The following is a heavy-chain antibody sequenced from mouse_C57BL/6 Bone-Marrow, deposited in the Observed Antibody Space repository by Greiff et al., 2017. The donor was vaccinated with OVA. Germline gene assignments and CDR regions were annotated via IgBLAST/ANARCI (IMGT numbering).Heavy chain of an antibody. Sequence: QVQLQQPGAELVKPGASVKLSCKASGYTFTSYWMQWVKQRPGQGLEWIGEIAPSDSYTNYNQKFKGKATLTVDTSSSTAYMQLSSLTSEDSAVYYCARSAYYDYDWYFDYWGQGTTLTVSS. CDR3: ARSAYYDYDWYFDY. J-gene: IGHJ2*01. D-gene: IGHD2-4*01. CDR1: GYTFTSYW. V-gene: IGHV1-50*01. CDR2: IAPSDSYT.